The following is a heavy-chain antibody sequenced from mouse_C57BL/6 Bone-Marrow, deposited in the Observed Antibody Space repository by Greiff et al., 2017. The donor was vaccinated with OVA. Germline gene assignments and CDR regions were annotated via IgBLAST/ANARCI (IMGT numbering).Heavy chain of an antibody. CDR1: AYEFPSHD. CDR3: ARHWYYGSSYDYAMDY. V-gene: IGHV5-2*01. CDR2: INSDGGST. Sequence: EVKLMESGGGLVQPGESLKLSCESNAYEFPSHDMSWVRKTPEKRLELVAAINSDGGSTYYPDTMERRFIISRDNTKKTLYLQMSSLRSEDTALYYCARHWYYGSSYDYAMDYWGQGTSVTVSS. J-gene: IGHJ4*01. D-gene: IGHD1-1*01.